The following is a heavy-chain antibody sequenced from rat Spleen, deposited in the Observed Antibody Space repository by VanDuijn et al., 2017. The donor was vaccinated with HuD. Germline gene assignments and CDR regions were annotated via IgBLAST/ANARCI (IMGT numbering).Heavy chain of an antibody. CDR1: GFTFSAYY. CDR3: VRQGYLRDWYFDF. V-gene: IGHV5-7*01. J-gene: IGHJ1*01. D-gene: IGHD2-5*01. Sequence: EVQLVESEGGLVQPGRSLKLSCATSGFTFSAYYMAWVRQAPTKGLDWVATISYDGSTTYYRDSVKGRFTISRDNGKTTLYLEMDSLRSEDMATYYCVRQGYLRDWYFDFWGPGTMVTVSS. CDR2: ISYDGSTT.